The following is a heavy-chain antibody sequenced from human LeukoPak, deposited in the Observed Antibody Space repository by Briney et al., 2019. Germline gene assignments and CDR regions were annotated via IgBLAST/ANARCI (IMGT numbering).Heavy chain of an antibody. CDR3: ARSRGDEYSSSADFDY. CDR2: INPNSGGT. J-gene: IGHJ4*02. Sequence: GASVKVSCKASGYTFTGYHIHWVRQAPGQGLEWMGWINPNSGGTNYAQKFQGRITMTRSTSISTAYTAQGRLRCDDTAVYYCARSRGDEYSSSADFDYWGQGTLVTVSS. D-gene: IGHD6-6*01. CDR1: GYTFTGYH. V-gene: IGHV1-2*02.